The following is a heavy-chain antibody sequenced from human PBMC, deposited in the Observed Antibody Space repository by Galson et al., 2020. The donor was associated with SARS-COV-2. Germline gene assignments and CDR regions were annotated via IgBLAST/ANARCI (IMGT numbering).Heavy chain of an antibody. J-gene: IGHJ2*01. CDR1: GYSVSTTNY. CDR2: IYPHGRT. CDR3: ARQGVNMIVLVTVPGWFFDL. V-gene: IGHV4-38-2*01. D-gene: IGHD2-21*02. Sequence: SETLSLTCAVSGYSVSTTNYWGWVRLAPGKGLEWIGSIYPHGRTYNNPSLESRVTISVDTSRNQFSLTLASVTAADTAFYYCARQGVNMIVLVTVPGWFFDLWGRGTLVTVSS.